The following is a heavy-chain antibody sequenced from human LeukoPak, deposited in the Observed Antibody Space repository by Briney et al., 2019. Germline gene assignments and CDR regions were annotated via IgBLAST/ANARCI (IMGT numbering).Heavy chain of an antibody. CDR3: AKAAALSGSYLYYFDY. Sequence: PGGSLRLSCAASGFTFSSYGMHWVRQAPGKGLEWVAFIRYDGSNEYYADSVKGRFTISRDNSKNTLYLQMNSLRAEDTAVYYCAKAAALSGSYLYYFDYWGQGTLVTVSS. J-gene: IGHJ4*02. CDR2: IRYDGSNE. V-gene: IGHV3-30*02. CDR1: GFTFSSYG. D-gene: IGHD1-26*01.